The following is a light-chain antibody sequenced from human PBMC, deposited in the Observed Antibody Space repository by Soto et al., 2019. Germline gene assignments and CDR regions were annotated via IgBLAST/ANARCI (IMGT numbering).Light chain of an antibody. CDR3: QQLSRYPLP. Sequence: DIPLTQSPSVLSASVGDTVTITCRASQALSNYLAWYQQKPGKAPDLLIYSASTLQSGVPSRFSGSGSETEFSLTIRALQPEDFATYYCQQLSRYPLPFGGGTKVDIK. CDR2: SAS. CDR1: QALSNY. J-gene: IGKJ4*01. V-gene: IGKV1-9*01.